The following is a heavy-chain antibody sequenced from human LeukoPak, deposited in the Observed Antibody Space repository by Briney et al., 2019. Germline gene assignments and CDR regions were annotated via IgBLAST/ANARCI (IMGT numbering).Heavy chain of an antibody. CDR1: GYTFTSYG. J-gene: IGHJ5*02. V-gene: IGHV1-18*01. CDR3: ARDARYSSSWYLFPQWENWFDP. Sequence: ASVKVSCKASGYTFTSYGISWVRQAPGQGLEWMGWISAYNGNTNYAQKLQGRVTMTTDTSTSTAYMELRSLRSDDTAVYYCARDARYSSSWYLFPQWENWFDPWGQGTLVTVSS. CDR2: ISAYNGNT. D-gene: IGHD6-13*01.